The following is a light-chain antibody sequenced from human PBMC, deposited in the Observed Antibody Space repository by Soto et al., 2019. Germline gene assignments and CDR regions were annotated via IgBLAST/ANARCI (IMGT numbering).Light chain of an antibody. CDR1: QSVSSN. V-gene: IGKV3-15*01. CDR3: QHYNNWPPWT. Sequence: EIVMTQSPATLSVSPGERATLSCRVSQSVSSNLAWYQQKPGQAPRLLIYGASTRATGIPARFSGGGSGTEFTLTISSLQSEDFAVYYCQHYNNWPPWTFGQGPKVEIK. CDR2: GAS. J-gene: IGKJ1*01.